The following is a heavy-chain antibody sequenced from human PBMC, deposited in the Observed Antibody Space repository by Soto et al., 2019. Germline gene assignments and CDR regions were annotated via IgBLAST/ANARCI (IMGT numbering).Heavy chain of an antibody. V-gene: IGHV1-3*01. CDR2: INAGNGNT. Sequence: ASVKVSCKASGYTFTSYAMHWVRQAPGQRLEWLGWINAGNGNTKYSQKFQGRVTITRDTSASTAYMELSSLRSEDTAVYYCAREDTSSYYYYGMDVWGQGTTVTVFS. CDR1: GYTFTSYA. J-gene: IGHJ6*02. CDR3: AREDTSSYYYYGMDV. D-gene: IGHD5-18*01.